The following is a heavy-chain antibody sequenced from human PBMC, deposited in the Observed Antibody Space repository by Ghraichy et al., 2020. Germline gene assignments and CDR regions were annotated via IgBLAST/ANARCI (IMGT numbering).Heavy chain of an antibody. Sequence: SETLSLTCNVSGASVSIAYHYCRWIRQPPGKGLEWIAYIYYTGNPDYNPSLKSRLAISMDTSKNQFSLQLSSVTAADTAMYYCATHASMTYDSFDIWGQGTLVTVSS. CDR3: ATHASMTYDSFDI. CDR1: GASVSIAYHY. J-gene: IGHJ3*02. V-gene: IGHV4-61*01. D-gene: IGHD2-2*01. CDR2: IYYTGNP.